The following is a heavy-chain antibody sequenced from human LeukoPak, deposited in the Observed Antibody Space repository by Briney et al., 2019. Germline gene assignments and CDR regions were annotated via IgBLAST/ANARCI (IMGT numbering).Heavy chain of an antibody. V-gene: IGHV3-21*04. CDR3: AKRMSGSYGCNY. CDR1: GITFTSYN. Sequence: GGSLRLSCAASGITFTSYNMDWVRQAPGKGLEWVSSISSSSSYIYYADSVKGRFTISRDNAKKLLYLQMNSLRAEDTAVYYCAKRMSGSYGCNYWGQGTLVTVSS. D-gene: IGHD1-26*01. CDR2: ISSSSSYI. J-gene: IGHJ4*02.